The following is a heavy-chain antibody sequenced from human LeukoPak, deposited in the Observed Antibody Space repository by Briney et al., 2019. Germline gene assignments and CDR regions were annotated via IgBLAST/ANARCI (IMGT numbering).Heavy chain of an antibody. CDR2: ISSSSSYI. V-gene: IGHV3-21*01. CDR3: ARPFNSYYYDSSGYYPYFDY. CDR1: GFTFSSYS. D-gene: IGHD3-22*01. Sequence: GGSLRLSCAASGFTFSSYSMNWVRQAPGKGLEWVSSISSSSSYIYYADSVKGRFTIPRDNAKNSLYLQMNSLRAEDTAVYYCARPFNSYYYDSSGYYPYFDYWGQGTLVTVSS. J-gene: IGHJ4*02.